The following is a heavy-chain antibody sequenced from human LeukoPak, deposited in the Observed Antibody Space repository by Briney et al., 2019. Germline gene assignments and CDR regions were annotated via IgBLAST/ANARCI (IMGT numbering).Heavy chain of an antibody. CDR3: ARERRYCTNGVCYAWFDP. J-gene: IGHJ5*02. D-gene: IGHD2-8*01. CDR2: INHSGST. V-gene: IGHV4-34*09. Sequence: SETLSLTCAVYGGSFSGYYWSWIRQPPGKGLEWIGEINHSGSTNYNPSLKSRVTISVDTSKNQFSLKLSSVTAADTAVYYCARERRYCTNGVCYAWFDPWGQGTLVTVSS. CDR1: GGSFSGYY.